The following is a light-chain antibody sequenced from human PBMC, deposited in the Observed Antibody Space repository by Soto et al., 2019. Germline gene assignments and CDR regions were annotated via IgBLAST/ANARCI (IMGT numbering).Light chain of an antibody. CDR2: AAS. Sequence: DIQMTQSPSSLSASVGDRVTITCRASQGVKNHLAWYQQKQGKVPELLIYAASTLHSGVPSRVSGRGSGTEFTLTISILQPEDVATYYCQTYYTAPFTFGHGTQVDFK. CDR3: QTYYTAPFT. CDR1: QGVKNH. V-gene: IGKV1-27*01. J-gene: IGKJ3*01.